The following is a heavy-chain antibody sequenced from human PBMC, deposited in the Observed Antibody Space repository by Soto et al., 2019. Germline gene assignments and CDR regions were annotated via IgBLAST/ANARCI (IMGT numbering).Heavy chain of an antibody. CDR1: GFTFSSYW. J-gene: IGHJ6*02. CDR3: ARAPRIPAGPAAMWGYYYYYYGMDV. D-gene: IGHD2-2*01. Sequence: GSLRLSCAASGFTFSSYWMSWVRQAPGKGLEWVANIKQDGSEKYYVDSVKGRFTISRDNAKNSLYLQMNSLRAEDTAVYYCARAPRIPAGPAAMWGYYYYYYGMDVWGQGTTVTVSS. CDR2: IKQDGSEK. V-gene: IGHV3-7*05.